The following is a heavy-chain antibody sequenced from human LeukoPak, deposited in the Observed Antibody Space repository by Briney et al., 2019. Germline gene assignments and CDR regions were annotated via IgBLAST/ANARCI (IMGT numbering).Heavy chain of an antibody. V-gene: IGHV3-30-3*01. CDR3: ARDRRMRDYGDYGLDY. J-gene: IGHJ4*02. D-gene: IGHD4-17*01. CDR1: GFTFSSYA. Sequence: GGSLRLSCAASGFTFSSYAMHWVCQAPGKGLEWVAVISYDGSNKYYADSVKGRFTISRDNSKNTLYLQMNSLRAEDTAVYYCARDRRMRDYGDYGLDYWGQGTLVTVSS. CDR2: ISYDGSNK.